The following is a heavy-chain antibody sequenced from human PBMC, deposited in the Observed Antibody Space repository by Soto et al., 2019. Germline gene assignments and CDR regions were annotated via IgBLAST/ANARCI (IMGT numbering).Heavy chain of an antibody. D-gene: IGHD1-26*01. V-gene: IGHV4-39*01. J-gene: IGHJ4*02. CDR1: GGSIGSRGYY. CDR3: ARGLFSGTSYSGGWYFFDY. Sequence: SETLSLTCTVSGGSIGSRGYYWGWIRQPPGKGLEWIGSIYYNGSTYYNPSLKSRLAISVDTSKNQFSLKLSSVTAADTAVYYCARGLFSGTSYSGGWYFFDYWGQGILVTVS. CDR2: IYYNGST.